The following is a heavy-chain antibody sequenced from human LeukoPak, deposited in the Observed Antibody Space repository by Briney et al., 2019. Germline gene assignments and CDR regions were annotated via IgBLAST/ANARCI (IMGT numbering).Heavy chain of an antibody. CDR3: AKDLISVVVVPAALGDYYYMDV. CDR1: GFTFSSYA. V-gene: IGHV3-23*01. D-gene: IGHD2-2*01. CDR2: ISCSGGST. Sequence: GGSVRLSCAASGFTFSSYAMSWVRQAPGKGLEWVSAISCSGGSTYYADSVKGRFTISRDNSKNTLYLQMNSLRAEDTAVYYCAKDLISVVVVPAALGDYYYMDVWGKGTTVTVSS. J-gene: IGHJ6*03.